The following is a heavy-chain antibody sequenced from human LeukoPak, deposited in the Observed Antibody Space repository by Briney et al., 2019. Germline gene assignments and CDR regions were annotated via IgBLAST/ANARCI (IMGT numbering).Heavy chain of an antibody. V-gene: IGHV4-34*01. J-gene: IGHJ4*02. Sequence: PSETLSLTCAVYGGSFSGYYWSWIRQPPGKGLEWIGEINHSGSTNYNPSLKSRVTISVDTSKNQFSLKLSSVTAADTAVYYCARVRGSYYSHWGQGTLVTASS. CDR1: GGSFSGYY. D-gene: IGHD1-26*01. CDR2: INHSGST. CDR3: ARVRGSYYSH.